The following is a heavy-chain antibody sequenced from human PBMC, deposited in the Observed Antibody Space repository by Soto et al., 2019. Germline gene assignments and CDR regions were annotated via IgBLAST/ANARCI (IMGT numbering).Heavy chain of an antibody. J-gene: IGHJ5*02. V-gene: IGHV3-30-3*01. CDR3: ARDMNWLDP. Sequence: QMQLVQSGGGVVQPGRSLRLSCAASGFTFDTYEMNWVRQAPGKGLEWVAMISFAGTNDYYADSVKGRFTISRDNSNNTLFLHMNSLRVEDTAVYYCARDMNWLDPWRQGSLVTVAS. CDR1: GFTFDTYE. CDR2: ISFAGTND.